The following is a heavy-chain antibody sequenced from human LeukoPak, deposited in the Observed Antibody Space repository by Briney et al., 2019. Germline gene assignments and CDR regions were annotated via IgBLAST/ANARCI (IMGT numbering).Heavy chain of an antibody. J-gene: IGHJ4*02. V-gene: IGHV3-23*01. CDR3: AENTVTTS. D-gene: IGHD4-17*01. CDR2: ISGSGGST. Sequence: PGGSLRLSCAASGFTFTKYGMSWVRQAPGKGLEWVSAISGSGGSTYYADSVKGQFTISRDNSKNTLYLQMNSLRAEDTAVYYCAENTVTTSWGQGTLVTVSS. CDR1: GFTFTKYG.